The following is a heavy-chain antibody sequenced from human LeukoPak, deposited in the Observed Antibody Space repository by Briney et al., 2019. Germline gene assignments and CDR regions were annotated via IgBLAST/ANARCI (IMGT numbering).Heavy chain of an antibody. V-gene: IGHV4-59*01. D-gene: IGHD3-10*01. J-gene: IGHJ4*01. CDR3: ARAKLWETFDY. Sequence: SETLSLTCTVSGGPISSFYWSWIRQPPGKGGEWIGYIFYSGTTNYNPSLKSRITISLDTSKNQCSQKLSSMTAADTAVYYCARAKLWETFDYWGHGTLVTVSS. CDR1: GGPISSFY. CDR2: IFYSGTT.